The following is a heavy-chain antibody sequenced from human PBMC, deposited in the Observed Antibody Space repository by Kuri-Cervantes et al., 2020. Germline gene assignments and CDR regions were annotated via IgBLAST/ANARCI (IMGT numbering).Heavy chain of an antibody. D-gene: IGHD3-3*01. CDR2: IYYSGST. Sequence: SETLSLTCTVSSGSISSYCWSWIRQPPGKGLEWIGCIYYSGSTNYNPSLKSRVTISVDTSKNQFSLKLSSVTAADTAVYYCARGFTIFGVIMYYFDYWGQGTLVTVSS. CDR3: ARGFTIFGVIMYYFDY. J-gene: IGHJ4*02. V-gene: IGHV4-59*12. CDR1: SGSISSYC.